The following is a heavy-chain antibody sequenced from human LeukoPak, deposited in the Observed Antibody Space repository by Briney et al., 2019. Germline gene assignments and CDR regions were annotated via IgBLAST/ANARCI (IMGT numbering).Heavy chain of an antibody. D-gene: IGHD6-25*01. CDR1: GFTFSSYW. CDR2: INSDRSST. J-gene: IGHJ4*02. CDR3: TRAESGYARN. V-gene: IGHV3-74*01. Sequence: GGSLRLSCAASGFTFSSYWMHWVRQAPGKGLVWVSRINSDRSSTSYADSVKGRFTISRDNAKNTLYLQMNSLRAEDTAVYYWTRAESGYARNWGQGTLVTVSS.